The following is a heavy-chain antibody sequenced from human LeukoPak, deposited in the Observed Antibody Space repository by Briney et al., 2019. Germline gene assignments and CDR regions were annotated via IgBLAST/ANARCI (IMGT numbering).Heavy chain of an antibody. J-gene: IGHJ6*03. Sequence: SETLSLTCTVSGGSISSYYWSWIRQPAGKGLEWIGRIYTSGSTNYNPSLKSRVTMSVDTSKNQFSLKLSSVTAADTAVYYCARDKGIGPYYYYYYMDVWGKGTTVTVSS. D-gene: IGHD6-13*01. V-gene: IGHV4-4*07. CDR1: GGSISSYY. CDR2: IYTSGST. CDR3: ARDKGIGPYYYYYYMDV.